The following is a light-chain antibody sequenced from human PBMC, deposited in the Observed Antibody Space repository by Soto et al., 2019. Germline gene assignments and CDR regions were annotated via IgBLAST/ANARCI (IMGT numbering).Light chain of an antibody. J-gene: IGKJ1*01. CDR1: ESVSNY. Sequence: ESVSTQSLATLSLSPGDRDTLSCRASESVSNYLAWYQQKPGQAPRLLIYGASTRATGIPARFSGSGSGTEFTLTISSLQSEDFAVYYCQQSNDWWTFGQGTKVDIK. V-gene: IGKV3-15*01. CDR3: QQSNDWWT. CDR2: GAS.